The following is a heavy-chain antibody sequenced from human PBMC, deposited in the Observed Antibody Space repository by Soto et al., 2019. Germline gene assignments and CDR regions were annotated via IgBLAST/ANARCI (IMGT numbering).Heavy chain of an antibody. Sequence: ASVKVSCKASGYSFTDYHIHWVRQAPGQGLEWLGRINPKSGGTSTAQKFQGWVTMTTDTSISTASMELTRLTSDDTAIYYCARGDSTDCSNAVCSFFSNPDIDVWGQGTTVTVSS. CDR1: GYSFTDYH. CDR3: ARGDSTDCSNAVCSFFSNPDIDV. J-gene: IGHJ6*02. D-gene: IGHD2-8*01. V-gene: IGHV1-2*04. CDR2: INPKSGGT.